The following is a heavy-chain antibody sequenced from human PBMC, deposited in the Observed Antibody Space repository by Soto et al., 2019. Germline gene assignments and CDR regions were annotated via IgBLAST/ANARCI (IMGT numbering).Heavy chain of an antibody. CDR2: IKQDGSQT. Sequence: GGSLRLSCATSGVIFSNYWMTWVRQAPGKGLDWVANIKQDGSQTFYVDSVKGRFTISRDNAKTSLYLEMKSLRAEDTAVYYCARGTDGYNYWGNSLDYWGQGIQVTVSS. J-gene: IGHJ4*02. D-gene: IGHD5-12*01. V-gene: IGHV3-7*03. CDR1: GVIFSNYW. CDR3: ARGTDGYNYWGNSLDY.